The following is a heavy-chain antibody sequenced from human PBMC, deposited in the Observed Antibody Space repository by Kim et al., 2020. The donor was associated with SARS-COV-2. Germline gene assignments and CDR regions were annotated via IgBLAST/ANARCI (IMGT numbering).Heavy chain of an antibody. CDR1: GFTFGDYS. Sequence: GGSLRLSCTTSGFTFGDYSFYWVRQAPGKGLEWVGFIRSKAYGGTPEYAASVKGRFTISRDDSKSVAYLQLNSLTTEDTALYYCIRDLLGGAYRVPYDYWGQGTLVTVSS. J-gene: IGHJ4*02. D-gene: IGHD3-16*01. V-gene: IGHV3-49*04. CDR2: IRSKAYGGTP. CDR3: IRDLLGGAYRVPYDY.